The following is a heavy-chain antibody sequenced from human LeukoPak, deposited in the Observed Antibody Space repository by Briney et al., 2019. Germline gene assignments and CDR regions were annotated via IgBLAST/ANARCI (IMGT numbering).Heavy chain of an antibody. Sequence: ASVKVSCKASGYTFTGYYMHWVRQAPGQGLEWMGWISAYNGNTNYAQKLQGRVTMTTDTSTSTAYMELRSLRSDGTAVYYCARDALGYCSSTSCSPRSVNWFDPWGQGTLVTVSS. J-gene: IGHJ5*02. D-gene: IGHD2-2*01. CDR1: GYTFTGYY. CDR3: ARDALGYCSSTSCSPRSVNWFDP. CDR2: ISAYNGNT. V-gene: IGHV1-18*04.